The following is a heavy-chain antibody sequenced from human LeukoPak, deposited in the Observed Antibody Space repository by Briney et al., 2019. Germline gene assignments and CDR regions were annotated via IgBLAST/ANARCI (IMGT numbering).Heavy chain of an antibody. Sequence: ASVKVSCKVSGYTLTELSMHWVRQAPGKGLEWMGGFDPEDGETIYAQKFQGRVTMTEDTSTDTAYMELSSLRSEDTAVYYCATDSYCSSTSCLPRGLDYWGQGTLVTVSS. CDR2: FDPEDGET. D-gene: IGHD2-2*01. CDR3: ATDSYCSSTSCLPRGLDY. V-gene: IGHV1-24*01. J-gene: IGHJ4*02. CDR1: GYTLTELS.